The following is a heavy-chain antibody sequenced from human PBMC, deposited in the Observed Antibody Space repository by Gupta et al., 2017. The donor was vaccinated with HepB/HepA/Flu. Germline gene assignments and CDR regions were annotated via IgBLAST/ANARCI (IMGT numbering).Heavy chain of an antibody. V-gene: IGHV4-39*01. D-gene: IGHD4-17*01. CDR3: ARLQIQGPYDYGDYVEFLVSGWFDP. CDR2: IYYSGST. Sequence: QLQLQESGPGLVKPSETLSLTCTVSGGSISRSSYYLGWIRPPPGKGLEWIGSIYYSGSTYYTPSLKSRVTISVDTSKNQFSLKLSSVTAADTAVYYCARLQIQGPYDYGDYVEFLVSGWFDPWGQGTLVTVSS. CDR1: GGSISRSSYY. J-gene: IGHJ5*02.